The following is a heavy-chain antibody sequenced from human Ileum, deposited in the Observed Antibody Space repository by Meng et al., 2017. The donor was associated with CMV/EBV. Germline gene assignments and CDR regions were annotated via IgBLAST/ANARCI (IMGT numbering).Heavy chain of an antibody. CDR2: IHRSGSS. V-gene: IGHV4-30-4*08. CDR1: GDSSKSGDYN. D-gene: IGHD3-3*01. Sequence: VSGDSSKSGDYNWNWIRQSPGKGLESIGYIHRSGSSYYNPSLKGRVTMSIDTSKNQFSLKLSSVTAADTAVYYCARVYDFWSGPFDPWGQGTLVTVSS. CDR3: ARVYDFWSGPFDP. J-gene: IGHJ5*02.